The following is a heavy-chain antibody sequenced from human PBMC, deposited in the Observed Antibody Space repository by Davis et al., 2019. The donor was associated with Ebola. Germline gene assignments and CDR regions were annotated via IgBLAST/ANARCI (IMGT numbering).Heavy chain of an antibody. V-gene: IGHV3-30*18. D-gene: IGHD3-10*01. J-gene: IGHJ4*02. CDR3: AKDAAVRGIGIDS. Sequence: GESLKISCVVSEFTFSRYGLHWVRQAPGKGLEWVAVMSYDGSDQYYADSVKGRFTISRDNAKNSLYLQMNSLRAEDTALYYCAKDAAVRGIGIDSWGQGTLVTVSS. CDR1: EFTFSRYG. CDR2: MSYDGSDQ.